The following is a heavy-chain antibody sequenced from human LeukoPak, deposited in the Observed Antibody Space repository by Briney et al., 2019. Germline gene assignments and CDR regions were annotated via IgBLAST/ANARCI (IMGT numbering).Heavy chain of an antibody. CDR2: INHSGGT. CDR3: ARIRCGHTNGICYNY. CDR1: GVSFSGYY. D-gene: IGHD2-8*01. Sequence: SETLSLTCAVYGVSFSGYYWSWIRQPPGKGLEWIGEINHSGGTKYNPYLKSRVTISIDTPENQFSLKLSSVTAADTAVYYCARIRCGHTNGICYNYWGQGTLVTVSS. J-gene: IGHJ4*02. V-gene: IGHV4-34*01.